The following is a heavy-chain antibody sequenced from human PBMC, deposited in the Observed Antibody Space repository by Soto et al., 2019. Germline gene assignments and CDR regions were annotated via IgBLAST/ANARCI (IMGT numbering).Heavy chain of an antibody. CDR1: NGSVSIGTYS. V-gene: IGHV4-30-2*01. CDR3: ARGHDRYRLDV. D-gene: IGHD1-26*01. J-gene: IGHJ6*02. CDR2: IYYSGTT. Sequence: SETLSLTCTVSNGSVSIGTYSWSWVRQPPGKGLEWIGYIYYSGTTYYTPSLKSRLTMSMDRATDHFSLNLTSVTAADTAVYFCARGHDRYRLDVWGQGTNATVS.